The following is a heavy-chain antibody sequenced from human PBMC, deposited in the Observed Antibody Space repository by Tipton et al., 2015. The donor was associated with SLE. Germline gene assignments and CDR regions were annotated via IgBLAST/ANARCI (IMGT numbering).Heavy chain of an antibody. CDR1: GGSFSGYY. D-gene: IGHD4-17*01. J-gene: IGHJ5*02. CDR3: ARLPTGFPNWFDP. Sequence: TLSPTCAVYGGSFSGYYWSWIRQPPGKGLEWVGEINHSGSTNYNPSLKSRVTISVDTSKNQFSLKLSSVTAADTAVYYCARLPTGFPNWFDPWGQGTLVTVSS. V-gene: IGHV4-34*01. CDR2: INHSGST.